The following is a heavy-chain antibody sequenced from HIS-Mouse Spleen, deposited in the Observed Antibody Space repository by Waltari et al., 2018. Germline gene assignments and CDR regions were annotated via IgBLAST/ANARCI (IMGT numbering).Heavy chain of an antibody. J-gene: IGHJ4*02. CDR3: ATLSWGYEYNSFDY. V-gene: IGHV3-30*03. D-gene: IGHD6-13*01. Sequence: QVQLVESGGGVVQPGRSLRLSCPASGFTFSSYGMHWVRQAPGKGLEVVAVISYDGSNKYYADSVKGRFTISRDNSKNTLYLQMNSLRAEDTAVYYCATLSWGYEYNSFDYWGQGTLVTVSS. CDR1: GFTFSSYG. CDR2: ISYDGSNK.